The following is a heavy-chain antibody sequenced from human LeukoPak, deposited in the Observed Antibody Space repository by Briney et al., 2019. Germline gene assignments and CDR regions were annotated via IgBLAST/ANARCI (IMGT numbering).Heavy chain of an antibody. D-gene: IGHD3-3*01. V-gene: IGHV1-8*01. CDR3: ARRTKRFLEWLPEYYFDY. CDR2: MNPNSGNT. CDR1: GYTFTSYD. Sequence: AASVKVSCKASGYTFTSYDINWVRQATGQGLEWMGWMNPNSGNTGYAQKFQGRVTMTRNTSISTAYMELSSLRSEDTAVYYCARRTKRFLEWLPEYYFDYWGQGTLVTVSP. J-gene: IGHJ4*02.